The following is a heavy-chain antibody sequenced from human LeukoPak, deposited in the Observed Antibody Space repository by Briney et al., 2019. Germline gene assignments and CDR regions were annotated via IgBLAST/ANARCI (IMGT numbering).Heavy chain of an antibody. D-gene: IGHD2-15*01. V-gene: IGHV5-51*01. Sequence: GESLKISCEGSGYSFTSYWIGWVRQMPGKGLEWMGIIYPGDSDTRYSPSFQGQVTISADKSISTAYLQWSSLKASDTAMYYCARLWLSSGGSWEQINWFDPWGQGTLVTVSS. CDR2: IYPGDSDT. CDR3: ARLWLSSGGSWEQINWFDP. CDR1: GYSFTSYW. J-gene: IGHJ5*02.